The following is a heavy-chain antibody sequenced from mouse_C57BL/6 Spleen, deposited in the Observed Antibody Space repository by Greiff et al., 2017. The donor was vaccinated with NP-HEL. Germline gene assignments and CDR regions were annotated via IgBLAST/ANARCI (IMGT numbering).Heavy chain of an antibody. Sequence: QVQLQQPGAELVKPGASVQLSCKASGYTFTSYWMHWVKQRPGRGLEWIGRIDPNSGGTKYTEKFKSKATLTVDKPSSTAYMQLSSLTCEDSAVYYCARDYGSSYGYFDVWGTGTTVTVSS. CDR3: ARDYGSSYGYFDV. V-gene: IGHV1-72*01. D-gene: IGHD1-1*01. CDR1: GYTFTSYW. J-gene: IGHJ1*03. CDR2: IDPNSGGT.